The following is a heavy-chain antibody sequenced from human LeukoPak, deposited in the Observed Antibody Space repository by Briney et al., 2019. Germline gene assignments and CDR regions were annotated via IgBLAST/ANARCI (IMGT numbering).Heavy chain of an antibody. CDR3: AEDRNGRYCSGGSCYRDIDY. Sequence: GGSLRLSCAASGFTFYNYAMSWVRQAPGRGLEWVSAISGSGGSTYYADSVKGRFTISRDNSKNTLYLQMNSLRAEDTAVYYCAEDRNGRYCSGGSCYRDIDYWGQGTLVTVSS. CDR2: ISGSGGST. V-gene: IGHV3-23*01. D-gene: IGHD2-15*01. CDR1: GFTFYNYA. J-gene: IGHJ4*02.